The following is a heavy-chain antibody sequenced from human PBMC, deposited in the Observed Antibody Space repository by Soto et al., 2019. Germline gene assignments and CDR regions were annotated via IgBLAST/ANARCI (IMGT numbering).Heavy chain of an antibody. D-gene: IGHD2-15*01. V-gene: IGHV4-59*08. CDR2: IYYSGST. CDR1: GGSISGYY. CDR3: ARHLGYCGESGCSQYKWFDP. Sequence: QVQLQESGPGLAKPSETLSLTCTVSGGSISGYYWSWIRQPPGKGLEWIGYIYYSGSTNYNPSLTSRVTMSVDTSKNQFSLNLSSVTAADTAVYYCARHLGYCGESGCSQYKWFDPWCQGTLVTVSS. J-gene: IGHJ5*02.